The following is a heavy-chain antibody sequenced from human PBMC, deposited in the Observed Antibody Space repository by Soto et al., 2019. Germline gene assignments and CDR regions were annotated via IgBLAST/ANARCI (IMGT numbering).Heavy chain of an antibody. Sequence: EVQLVESGGGLVKPGGSLRLSCAASGFTFSSYSMNWVRQAPGKGLEWVSSISSSSSYIYYADSVKGRFTISRDNAKNSLYLQMNSLRAKDTAVYYCARERCISTSCYGGMDVWGQGTTVTVSS. J-gene: IGHJ6*02. CDR2: ISSSSSYI. CDR3: ARERCISTSCYGGMDV. V-gene: IGHV3-21*01. CDR1: GFTFSSYS. D-gene: IGHD2-2*01.